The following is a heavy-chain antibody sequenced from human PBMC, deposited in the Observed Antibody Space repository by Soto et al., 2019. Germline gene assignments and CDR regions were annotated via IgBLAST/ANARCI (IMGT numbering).Heavy chain of an antibody. D-gene: IGHD3-10*01. CDR2: ISTYTGNT. Sequence: QVHLVQSGAEVKKPGASVKVSCKASGYTFTNYDINWVRQAPGQGLEWMGWISTYTGNTNYAQKLQGRVTMTTDTSTSTADMELRSLRSDDKAVYYCARGYYYGSGRPTPGGMDVWGQGTTVTVSS. V-gene: IGHV1-18*01. CDR3: ARGYYYGSGRPTPGGMDV. J-gene: IGHJ6*02. CDR1: GYTFTNYD.